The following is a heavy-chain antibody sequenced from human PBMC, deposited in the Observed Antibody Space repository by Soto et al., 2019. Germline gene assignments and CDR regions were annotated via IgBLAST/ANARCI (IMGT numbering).Heavy chain of an antibody. CDR3: ARRGRWLVSNGMDV. CDR2: IYYSGST. V-gene: IGHV4-59*01. CDR1: GGSISSYY. D-gene: IGHD6-19*01. Sequence: SETLSLTCTVSGGSISSYYWGWIRQPPGKGLEWIGYIYYSGSTNYNPSLKSRVTISVDTSKNQFSLKLSSVTAADTAVYYCARRGRWLVSNGMDVWGQGTTVTVSS. J-gene: IGHJ6*02.